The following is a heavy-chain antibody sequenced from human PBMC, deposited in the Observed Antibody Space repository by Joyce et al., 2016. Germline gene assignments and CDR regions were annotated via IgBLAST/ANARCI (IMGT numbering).Heavy chain of an antibody. D-gene: IGHD1-14*01. CDR3: ARGGTSSDHFFFYTLDI. J-gene: IGHJ6*02. V-gene: IGHV1-69*12. Sequence: QVLLVQSGATVKRPGSSLKVSCKSSGGAFSNFTVNWVRQAPGQHLEWMGGIIPCFGAAKYAEHFQGRVTLTADLSTRTAFMELSSLTSADTAVYYCARGGTSSDHFFFYTLDIWGPGTTVIVSS. CDR1: GGAFSNFT. CDR2: IIPCFGAA.